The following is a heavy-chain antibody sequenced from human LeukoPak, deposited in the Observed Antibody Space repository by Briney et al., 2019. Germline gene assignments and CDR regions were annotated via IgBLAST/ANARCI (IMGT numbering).Heavy chain of an antibody. J-gene: IGHJ4*02. CDR1: GYTFTTYG. V-gene: IGHV1-18*01. CDR2: IYTYNGNA. Sequence: GASVKVSCKASGYTFTTYGISWVRQGPGQGLEWMGWIYTYNGNANYAQKFQGRVTLTSDPSTTTAYMELRSLTSDDTAVYYCARDSSPVAGMGRFWGQGTLVAVSS. D-gene: IGHD6-19*01. CDR3: ARDSSPVAGMGRF.